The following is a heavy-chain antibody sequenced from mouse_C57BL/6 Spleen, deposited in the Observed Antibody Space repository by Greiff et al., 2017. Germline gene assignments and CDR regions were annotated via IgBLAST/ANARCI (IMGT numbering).Heavy chain of an antibody. V-gene: IGHV1-55*01. D-gene: IGHD3-3*01. CDR3: SKGGRATCPFAY. CDR2: IYPGSGST. Sequence: QVQLQQPGAELVKPGASVKMSCKASGYTFTSYWITWVKQRPGQGLEWIGDIYPGSGSTNYNEKFKSQATLTVDTSSSTAYMQRSSLTSEDSAVYYCSKGGRATCPFAYWGQGTLVTVSA. CDR1: GYTFTSYW. J-gene: IGHJ3*01.